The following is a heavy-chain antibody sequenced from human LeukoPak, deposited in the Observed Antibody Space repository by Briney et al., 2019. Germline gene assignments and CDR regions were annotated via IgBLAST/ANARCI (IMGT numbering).Heavy chain of an antibody. Sequence: PGGSLRLSCSASGFAFSGREMAWFRQAPGKGLEWVSYISSNGKTILHADSVKGRITISRDNAKKSLYLQLGGLRVEDSAFYYCVRASYTGFDLHFDQWGQGTLVTVSS. D-gene: IGHD5-12*01. CDR3: VRASYTGFDLHFDQ. J-gene: IGHJ4*02. CDR2: ISSNGKTI. V-gene: IGHV3-48*03. CDR1: GFAFSGRE.